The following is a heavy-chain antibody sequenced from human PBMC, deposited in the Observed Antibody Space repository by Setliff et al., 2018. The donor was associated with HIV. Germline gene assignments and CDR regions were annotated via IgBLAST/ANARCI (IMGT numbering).Heavy chain of an antibody. CDR1: GFTFSSYS. CDR2: ISSSSSTI. D-gene: IGHD3-9*01. J-gene: IGHJ1*01. Sequence: GGSLRLSCAASGFTFSSYSMNWVRQAPGKGLEWVSYISSSSSTIYYADSVKGRFTISRDNSKNTLYLQMNSLRAEDTAVYYCARVGRYFDWLHRTSAEYFQHWGQGTLVTVSS. V-gene: IGHV3-48*01. CDR3: ARVGRYFDWLHRTSAEYFQH.